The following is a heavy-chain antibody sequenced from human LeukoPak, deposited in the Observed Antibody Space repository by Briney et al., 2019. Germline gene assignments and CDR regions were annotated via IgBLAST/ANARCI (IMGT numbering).Heavy chain of an antibody. V-gene: IGHV4-4*07. Sequence: SETLSLTCTVSGGSISSYYWSWIRQPAGKGLEWIGRIYTSGSTNYNPSLKSRVTMSVDTSKNQFSLKLSSVTAAGTAVYYCTRDSAVADYYYYYYMDVWGKGTTVTVSS. CDR2: IYTSGST. J-gene: IGHJ6*03. D-gene: IGHD6-19*01. CDR3: TRDSAVADYYYYYYMDV. CDR1: GGSISSYY.